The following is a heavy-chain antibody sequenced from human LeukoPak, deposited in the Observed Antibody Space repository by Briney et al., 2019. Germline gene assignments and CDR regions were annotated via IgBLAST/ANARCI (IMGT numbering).Heavy chain of an antibody. CDR2: IYTSGST. Sequence: KPSETLSLTCTVSGGSISSYYWSWIRQPAGKGLEWIGRIYTSGSTNYNPSLKSRVTMSVDTSKNQFSLKLSSVTAADTAVYYCARNLNWQQLVLGDWFDPWGQGTLVTVSS. J-gene: IGHJ5*02. D-gene: IGHD6-13*01. V-gene: IGHV4-4*07. CDR1: GGSISSYY. CDR3: ARNLNWQQLVLGDWFDP.